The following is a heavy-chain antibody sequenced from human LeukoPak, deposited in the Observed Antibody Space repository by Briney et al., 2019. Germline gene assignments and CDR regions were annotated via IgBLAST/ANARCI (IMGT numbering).Heavy chain of an antibody. D-gene: IGHD5-24*01. V-gene: IGHV3-74*01. J-gene: IGHJ6*02. CDR3: ARDRLGREMATILTVPELYGMDV. CDR2: INSDGSST. Sequence: HSGGSLRLSCAASGFTFSRYWMHWVRQAPGKGLVWVSRINSDGSSTSYADSVKGRFTISRDNAKNTLYLQVNSLRAEDTAVYYCARDRLGREMATILTVPELYGMDVWGQGTTVTVSS. CDR1: GFTFSRYW.